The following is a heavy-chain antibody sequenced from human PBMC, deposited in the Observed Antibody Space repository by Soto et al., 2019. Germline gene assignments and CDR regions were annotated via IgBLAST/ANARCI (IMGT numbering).Heavy chain of an antibody. CDR3: VRVWGDTAMAKFDP. CDR2: ISYDGSNK. V-gene: IGHV3-30-3*01. D-gene: IGHD5-18*01. Sequence: GGSLRLSCAASGFTFSSYAMHWVRQAPGKGLEWVAVISYDGSNKYYADSVKGRFTISRDNSKNTLYLQMNSLRAEDTAVYYCVRVWGDTAMAKFDPRGQRTLVTVSS. J-gene: IGHJ5*02. CDR1: GFTFSSYA.